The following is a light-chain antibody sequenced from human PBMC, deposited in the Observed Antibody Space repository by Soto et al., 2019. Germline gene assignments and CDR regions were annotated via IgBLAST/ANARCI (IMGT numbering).Light chain of an antibody. Sequence: LTQPASVSGSPGHSITISCTGTSTDVGSHKLVSWYQQYPGNAPKLIIFEAYKRPSGVSNRFSGSKSGSTASLTISGLQAEDEADYYCCSNAVGSTHVFGTGTKVTVL. J-gene: IGLJ1*01. CDR2: EAY. CDR3: CSNAVGSTHV. V-gene: IGLV2-23*01. CDR1: STDVGSHKL.